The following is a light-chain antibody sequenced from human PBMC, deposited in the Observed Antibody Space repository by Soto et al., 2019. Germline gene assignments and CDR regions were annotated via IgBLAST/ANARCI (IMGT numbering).Light chain of an antibody. Sequence: DIQMTQSPSSLTASVGDRVTITCRASQGISSYLAWYQQKLGKVPKLLISAASTLQSGCPSRFSGSGSGTDFTLTISSLKPEDVATYYCQKYSSVITFGQGKRLEIK. CDR2: AAS. CDR3: QKYSSVIT. CDR1: QGISSY. J-gene: IGKJ5*01. V-gene: IGKV1-27*01.